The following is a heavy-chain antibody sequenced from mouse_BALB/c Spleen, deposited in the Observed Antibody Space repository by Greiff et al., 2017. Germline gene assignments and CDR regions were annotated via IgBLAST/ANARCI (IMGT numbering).Heavy chain of an antibody. CDR1: GFSLTSYG. CDR2: IWSGGST. Sequence: VQLQQSGPGLVQPSQSLSITCTVSGFSLTSYGVHWVRQSPGKGLEWLGVIWSGGSTDYNAAFISRLSISKDNSKSQVFFKMNSLQANDTAIYYCARMEGYYGNYWFAYWGQGTLVTVSA. D-gene: IGHD2-1*01. V-gene: IGHV2-2*02. J-gene: IGHJ3*01. CDR3: ARMEGYYGNYWFAY.